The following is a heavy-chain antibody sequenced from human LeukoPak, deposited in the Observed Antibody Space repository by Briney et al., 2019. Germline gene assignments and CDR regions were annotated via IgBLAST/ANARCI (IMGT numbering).Heavy chain of an antibody. CDR2: ISAYNGNT. CDR3: ARDVGGWSSYYYYGMDV. D-gene: IGHD6-19*01. J-gene: IGHJ6*02. V-gene: IGHV1-18*01. Sequence: ASVKVSCKASGYTFTSYGISWVRQAPGQGLEWMGWISAYNGNTNYAQKLQGRVTMTTDTSTSTAYMELSSLRSEDTAVYYCARDVGGWSSYYYYGMDVWGQGTTVTVSS. CDR1: GYTFTSYG.